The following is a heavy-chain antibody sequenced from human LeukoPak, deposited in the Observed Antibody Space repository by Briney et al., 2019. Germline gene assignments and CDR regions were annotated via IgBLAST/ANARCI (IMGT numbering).Heavy chain of an antibody. V-gene: IGHV4-34*01. Sequence: SETLSLTCAVSGGSISSGGYSWSWIRQPPGKGLEWIGEINHIGSTNYNPSLKSRVTISVDTSKNQFSLKLSSVNAADTAVYYCVRGIPRFDSWGQGTMVTVSS. CDR3: VRGIPRFDS. D-gene: IGHD2-21*01. J-gene: IGHJ3*01. CDR1: GGSISSGGYS. CDR2: INHIGST.